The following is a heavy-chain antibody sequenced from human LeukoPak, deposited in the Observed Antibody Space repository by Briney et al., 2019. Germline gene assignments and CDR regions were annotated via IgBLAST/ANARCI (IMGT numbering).Heavy chain of an antibody. J-gene: IGHJ4*02. CDR1: GFTFSNAW. CDR2: IKSKTDGGTT. CDR3: TTDLYDFWSGYSDY. D-gene: IGHD3-3*01. V-gene: IGHV3-15*01. Sequence: PGGSLRLSCAASGFTFSNAWMRWLRQAPGKGLEWVGRIKSKTDGGTTDYAAPVKGRFTISRDDSKNTLYLQMNSLKTEDTAVYYCTTDLYDFWSGYSDYWGQGTLVTVSS.